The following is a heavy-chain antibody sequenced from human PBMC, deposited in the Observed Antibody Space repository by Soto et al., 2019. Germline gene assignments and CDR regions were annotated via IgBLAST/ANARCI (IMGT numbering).Heavy chain of an antibody. D-gene: IGHD3-3*01. CDR2: ISWNTRVL. CDR1: GLNFDDFA. CDR3: AKGRYDFWRPSYFAS. Sequence: EVQLVESGGRLVQPGRSLRLSCVGTGLNFDDFAMHWVRQAPGKGLEWVSGISWNTRVLAYADSVKGRFTISRDNARNSLYLQMDSLRDEDTALYYCAKGRYDFWRPSYFASWGQGTLVTVSS. J-gene: IGHJ4*02. V-gene: IGHV3-9*01.